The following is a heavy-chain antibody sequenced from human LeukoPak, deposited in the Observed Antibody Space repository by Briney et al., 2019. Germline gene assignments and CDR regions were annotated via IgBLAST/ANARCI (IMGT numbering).Heavy chain of an antibody. CDR1: GGSISSGDYY. Sequence: PSQTLSLTCTVSGGSISSGDYYWSWIRQPPGKGLEWIGSIYYSGSTYYNPSLKSRVTISVDTSKNQFSLKLSSVTAADTAVYYCASIPYYYDSSGYYYVIDYWGQGTLVTVSS. V-gene: IGHV4-39*01. CDR2: IYYSGST. CDR3: ASIPYYYDSSGYYYVIDY. D-gene: IGHD3-22*01. J-gene: IGHJ4*02.